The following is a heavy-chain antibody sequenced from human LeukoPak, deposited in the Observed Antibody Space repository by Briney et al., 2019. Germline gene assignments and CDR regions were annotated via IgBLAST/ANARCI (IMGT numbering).Heavy chain of an antibody. D-gene: IGHD5-18*01. CDR3: AKDLQKYSYGPYYFDY. CDR1: GFTFSSYA. Sequence: VGSLRLSCAASGFTFSSYAMSWVRQAPGKGLEWVSAISGSGGSTYYADSVKGRFTISRDNSKNPLYLQMKSLRAEDTAVYYCAKDLQKYSYGPYYFDYWGQGTLVTVSS. CDR2: ISGSGGST. J-gene: IGHJ4*02. V-gene: IGHV3-23*01.